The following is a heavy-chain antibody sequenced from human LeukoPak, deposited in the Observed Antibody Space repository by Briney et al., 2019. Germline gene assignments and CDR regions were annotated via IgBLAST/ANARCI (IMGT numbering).Heavy chain of an antibody. Sequence: SSETLSLTCTVSGGSISSYYWSWIRQPPGKGLEWIGYIYYSGSTNYNPSLKSRVTISVDTSKNQFSLKLSSVTAADTAVYYCASTTPSGYDPFDYWGQGTLVTVSS. CDR3: ASTTPSGYDPFDY. CDR2: IYYSGST. V-gene: IGHV4-59*12. J-gene: IGHJ4*02. D-gene: IGHD5-12*01. CDR1: GGSISSYY.